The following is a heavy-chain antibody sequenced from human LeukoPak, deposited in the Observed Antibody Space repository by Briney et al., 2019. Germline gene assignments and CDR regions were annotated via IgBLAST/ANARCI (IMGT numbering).Heavy chain of an antibody. CDR3: AKGEYSSTWYETDYFDY. D-gene: IGHD6-13*01. CDR2: ISGSGGGT. V-gene: IGHV3-23*01. Sequence: GGSLRLSCAASGFTLSSYAMSWVRQAPGKGLEWVSTISGSGGGTYYADSVKGRFTISRDNSKNALYLQMNSLRAEDTAVYYCAKGEYSSTWYETDYFDYWGQGTLDTVSS. CDR1: GFTLSSYA. J-gene: IGHJ4*02.